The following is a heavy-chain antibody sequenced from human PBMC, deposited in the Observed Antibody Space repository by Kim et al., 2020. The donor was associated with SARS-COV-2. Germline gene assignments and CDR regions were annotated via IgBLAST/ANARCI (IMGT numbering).Heavy chain of an antibody. D-gene: IGHD3-16*01. Sequence: SETLSLTCTVSGGSVSSGSYYWSWIRQPPGKGLEWIGYIYYSGSTNYNPSLKSRVTISVDTSKNQFSLKLSSVTAADTAVYYCASGDRRGPRGIQHWGQGTLVTVSS. V-gene: IGHV4-61*01. J-gene: IGHJ1*01. CDR2: IYYSGST. CDR1: GGSVSSGSYY. CDR3: ASGDRRGPRGIQH.